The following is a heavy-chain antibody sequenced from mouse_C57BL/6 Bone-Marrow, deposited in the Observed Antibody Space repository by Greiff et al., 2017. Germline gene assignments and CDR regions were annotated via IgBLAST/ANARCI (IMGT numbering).Heavy chain of an antibody. Sequence: VKLVESGAELARPGASVKLSCKASGYTFTSYGISWVKQRTGQGLEWIGEIYPRSGNTYYNEKFKGKATLTADKSSSTAYMELRSLTSEDSAVYRCAREDLDDWGKGTTLTVSS. J-gene: IGHJ2*01. CDR3: AREDLDD. CDR1: GYTFTSYG. V-gene: IGHV1-81*01. CDR2: IYPRSGNT.